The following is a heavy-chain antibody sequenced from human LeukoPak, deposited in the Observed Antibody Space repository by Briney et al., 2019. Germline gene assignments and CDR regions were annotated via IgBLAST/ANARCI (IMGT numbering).Heavy chain of an antibody. Sequence: PSETLSLTCSVSGGSIRGGTYYWSWIRQPPGKGLEWIGEINHSGSTNYNPSLKSRVTISVDTSKNQFSLKLSPVTAADTAVYYCARVSGHYYDSSGYYYSPYFDYWGQGTLVTVSS. V-gene: IGHV4-34*01. CDR1: GGSIRGGTYY. J-gene: IGHJ4*02. D-gene: IGHD3-22*01. CDR3: ARVSGHYYDSSGYYYSPYFDY. CDR2: INHSGST.